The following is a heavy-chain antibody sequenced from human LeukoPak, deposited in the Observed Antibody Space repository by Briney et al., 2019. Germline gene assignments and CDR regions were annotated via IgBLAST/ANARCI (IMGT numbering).Heavy chain of an antibody. D-gene: IGHD6-19*01. CDR3: ARHRADSSGWYGGPSYYFDY. CDR2: IYYSGST. Sequence: SETLSLTCTVSGGSISSYYWSWIRQPPGKGLEWIGYIYYSGSTNYNPSLKSRVTISVDTSKNQFSLKLSAVTAADTAVYYCARHRADSSGWYGGPSYYFDYRGQGTLVTVSS. CDR1: GGSISSYY. J-gene: IGHJ4*02. V-gene: IGHV4-59*08.